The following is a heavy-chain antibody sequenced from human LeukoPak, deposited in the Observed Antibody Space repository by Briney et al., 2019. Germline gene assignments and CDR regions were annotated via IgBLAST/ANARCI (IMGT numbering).Heavy chain of an antibody. V-gene: IGHV3-74*01. CDR3: ARPRHSDYDYNWFDP. D-gene: IGHD3-16*01. J-gene: IGHJ5*02. CDR2: INSDGSST. CDR1: GFTFSSYG. Sequence: GGSLRLSCAASGFTFSSYGMHWVRQAPGKGLVWVSRINSDGSSTSYADSVKGRFTISRDNAKNTLYLQMNSLRAEDTAVYYCARPRHSDYDYNWFDPWGQGTLVTVSS.